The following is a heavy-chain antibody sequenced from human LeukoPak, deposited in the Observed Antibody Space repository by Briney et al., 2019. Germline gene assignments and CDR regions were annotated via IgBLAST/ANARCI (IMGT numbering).Heavy chain of an antibody. Sequence: ASVKVSCKASGYTFTGYYMHWVRQAPGQGLEWMGWINPNSGGTNYAQKFQGRVTMTRDTSISTAYKELSRLRSDDTAVYYCARDTGYSSSSGDYWGQGTLVTVSS. CDR2: INPNSGGT. CDR3: ARDTGYSSSSGDY. CDR1: GYTFTGYY. J-gene: IGHJ4*02. D-gene: IGHD6-6*01. V-gene: IGHV1-2*02.